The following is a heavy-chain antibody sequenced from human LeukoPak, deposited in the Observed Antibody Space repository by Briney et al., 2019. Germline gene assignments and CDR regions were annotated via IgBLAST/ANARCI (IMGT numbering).Heavy chain of an antibody. Sequence: PGGSLRLSCTAYGFTFSSYSMNWVRQAPGKGLEWVSSISSSSSYIYYADSVKGRFTISRDNAKNSLYLQMNSLRAEDTAVYYCARAGYSYPYYFDYWGQGTLVTVSS. J-gene: IGHJ4*02. CDR3: ARAGYSYPYYFDY. CDR2: ISSSSSYI. V-gene: IGHV3-21*01. D-gene: IGHD5-18*01. CDR1: GFTFSSYS.